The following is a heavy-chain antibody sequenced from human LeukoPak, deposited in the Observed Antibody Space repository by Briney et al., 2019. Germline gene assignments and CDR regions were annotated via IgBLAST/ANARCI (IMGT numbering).Heavy chain of an antibody. J-gene: IGHJ4*02. V-gene: IGHV3-23*01. CDR2: ISGNGGST. D-gene: IGHD6-19*01. CDR1: GFTFSSYA. Sequence: GGSLRLSCAASGFTFSSYAMSWVRQAPGKGLEWVSAISGNGGSTYYVDSVKGRFTVSRDNSKNTLYLQMNSLRAEDTAIYYCAKGYSSGWYFPDYWGQGTLVTVSS. CDR3: AKGYSSGWYFPDY.